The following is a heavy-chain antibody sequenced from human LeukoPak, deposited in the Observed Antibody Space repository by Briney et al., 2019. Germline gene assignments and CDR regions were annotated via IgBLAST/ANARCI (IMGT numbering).Heavy chain of an antibody. J-gene: IGHJ4*02. Sequence: GGSLRLSCAASGFTFSNYAMNWVRQAPGKGLEWVAVISYDGNKKYYADSVNGRFTISRDNSKNTLYLQMNSLRAEDTAVYYCARWKSLKGTFDYWGQGTLVTVSS. D-gene: IGHD1-7*01. V-gene: IGHV3-30*04. CDR3: ARWKSLKGTFDY. CDR2: ISYDGNKK. CDR1: GFTFSNYA.